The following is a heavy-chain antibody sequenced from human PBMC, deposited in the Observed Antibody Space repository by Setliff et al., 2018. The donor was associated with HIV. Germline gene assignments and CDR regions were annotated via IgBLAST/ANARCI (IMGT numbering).Heavy chain of an antibody. D-gene: IGHD2-2*01. CDR2: VYSTGST. CDR1: GGSITNLDYF. V-gene: IGHV4-30-4*01. Sequence: SETLSLTCTLSGGSITNLDYFWSWVRLPPGKGLEWIGSVYSTGSTYQNPSLKDRITLSVDPSKNQVSLQVSSVTAADTAVYYRASGRYLINYYYSAMDDWGPGTTVTVSS. J-gene: IGHJ6*02. CDR3: ASGRYLINYYYSAMDD.